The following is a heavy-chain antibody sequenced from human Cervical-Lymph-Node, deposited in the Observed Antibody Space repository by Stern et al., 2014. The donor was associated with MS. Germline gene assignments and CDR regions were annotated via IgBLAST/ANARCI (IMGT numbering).Heavy chain of an antibody. CDR3: ARGGTSWDYYYDGMDV. CDR1: GYMFTSYA. D-gene: IGHD6-13*01. V-gene: IGHV7-4-1*02. Sequence: QVQLVQSGSELKKPGASVKGSCKASGYMFTSYAMNWVRQAPGQGLEWMGWINTNTGSPTFAQGFTGRFVFSLDTSVSTAYLQISSLKAEDTAVYYCARGGTSWDYYYDGMDVWGQGTTVTVSS. CDR2: INTNTGSP. J-gene: IGHJ6*02.